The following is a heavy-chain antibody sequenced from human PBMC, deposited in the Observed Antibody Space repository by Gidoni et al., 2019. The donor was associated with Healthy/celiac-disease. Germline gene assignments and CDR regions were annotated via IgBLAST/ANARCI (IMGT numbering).Heavy chain of an antibody. CDR2: GT. Sequence: GTNYAQKFQGRVTMTRDTSISTAYMELSRLRSDDTAVYYCARDLGYGDYAWFDPWGQGTLVTVSS. V-gene: IGHV1-2*02. D-gene: IGHD4-17*01. CDR3: ARDLGYGDYAWFDP. J-gene: IGHJ5*02.